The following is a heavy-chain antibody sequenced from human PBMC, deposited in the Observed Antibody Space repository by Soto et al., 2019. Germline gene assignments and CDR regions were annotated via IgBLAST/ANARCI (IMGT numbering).Heavy chain of an antibody. D-gene: IGHD3-3*01. V-gene: IGHV1-18*04. CDR3: ARDRRITYYDFWSGYQYGGYYYYGMDV. CDR1: GYTFTSYG. J-gene: IGHJ6*02. CDR2: ISAYNGNT. Sequence: GASVKVSCKASGYTFTSYGTSWVRQAPGQGLEWMGWISAYNGNTNYAQKLQGRVTMTTDTSTSTAYMELRSLRSDDTAVYYCARDRRITYYDFWSGYQYGGYYYYGMDVWGQGTTVTVSS.